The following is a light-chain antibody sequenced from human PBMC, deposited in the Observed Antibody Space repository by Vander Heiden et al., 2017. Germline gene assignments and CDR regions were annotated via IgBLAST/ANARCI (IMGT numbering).Light chain of an antibody. Sequence: IVLTPSPDSLALSLGERAPINCKSSQSVLYSPDSHQYLAWYQLKPGQPPKLLIYWASTRESGVPDRFSGSGSGTEFTLSISSLQAEDVALYYCQQYYAPPWTFGQGTNVEIK. V-gene: IGKV4-1*01. J-gene: IGKJ1*01. CDR1: QSVLYSPDSHQY. CDR3: QQYYAPPWT. CDR2: WAS.